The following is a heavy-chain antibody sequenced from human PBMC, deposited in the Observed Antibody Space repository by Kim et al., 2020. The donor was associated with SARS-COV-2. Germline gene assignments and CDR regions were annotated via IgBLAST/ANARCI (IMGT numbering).Heavy chain of an antibody. CDR3: AREGGGVRGVNAFDI. D-gene: IGHD3-10*01. Sequence: ASVKVSCKASGYTFTSYYMHWVRQAPGQGLEWMGIINPSGGSTSYAQKFQGRVTMTRDTSTSTVYMELSSLRSEDTAVYYCAREGGGVRGVNAFDIWGQGTMVTVSS. V-gene: IGHV1-46*01. CDR2: INPSGGST. CDR1: GYTFTSYY. J-gene: IGHJ3*02.